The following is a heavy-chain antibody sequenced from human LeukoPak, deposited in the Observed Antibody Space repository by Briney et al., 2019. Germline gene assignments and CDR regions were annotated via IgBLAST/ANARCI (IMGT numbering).Heavy chain of an antibody. Sequence: ASVKVSCKASGYTFTDYHIHWVRQAPGQGLEWMGWVNSDSGGTNYAQKLQGRVTMTRDTSITIAYMELSSLRSDDAAIYYCARDSTAMTGLNMDVWGQGTTVTVSS. V-gene: IGHV1-2*02. J-gene: IGHJ6*02. CDR3: ARDSTAMTGLNMDV. D-gene: IGHD5-18*01. CDR1: GYTFTDYH. CDR2: VNSDSGGT.